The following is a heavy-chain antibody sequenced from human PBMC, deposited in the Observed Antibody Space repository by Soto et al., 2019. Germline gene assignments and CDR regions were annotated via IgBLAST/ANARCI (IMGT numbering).Heavy chain of an antibody. D-gene: IGHD3-16*01. CDR2: IYYSGST. Sequence: PSETLSLTCIVSGGSISSYYWSWIRQPPGKGLEWIGYIYYSGSTNYNPSLKSRVTISVDTSKNQFSLKLSSVTAADTAVYYCARDGGIGNSSLYYYYYYMEVWGKGTTVTVSS. CDR1: GGSISSYY. V-gene: IGHV4-59*01. J-gene: IGHJ6*03. CDR3: ARDGGIGNSSLYYYYYYMEV.